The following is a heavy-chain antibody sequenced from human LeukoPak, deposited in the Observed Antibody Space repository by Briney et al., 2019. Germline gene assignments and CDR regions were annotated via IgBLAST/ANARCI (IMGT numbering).Heavy chain of an antibody. J-gene: IGHJ4*02. CDR2: ISYDGSNK. D-gene: IGHD1-7*01. Sequence: GGSLRLSCAASGFTFSSYAMHWVRQAPGKGLEWVAVISYDGSNKYYADSVKGRFTISRDNSKNTLYLQMNSLRAEDTAVYYCARGYNCNYAAYWGQGTLVTVSS. CDR1: GFTFSSYA. V-gene: IGHV3-30*04. CDR3: ARGYNCNYAAY.